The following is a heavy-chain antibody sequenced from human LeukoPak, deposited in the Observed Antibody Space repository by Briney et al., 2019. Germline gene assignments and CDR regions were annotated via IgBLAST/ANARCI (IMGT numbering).Heavy chain of an antibody. J-gene: IGHJ5*02. CDR1: GFTFSNYW. Sequence: GSLRLSCAASGFTFSNYWMSWVRQAPGKGLESGANIKEDGSEKYYVDSVNGRFTISRDNAKNSLYLQMNSLRAEDTAVYYCAREISSWYRTEGRFDPWGQGTLVTVSS. D-gene: IGHD6-13*01. CDR3: AREISSWYRTEGRFDP. V-gene: IGHV3-7*01. CDR2: IKEDGSEK.